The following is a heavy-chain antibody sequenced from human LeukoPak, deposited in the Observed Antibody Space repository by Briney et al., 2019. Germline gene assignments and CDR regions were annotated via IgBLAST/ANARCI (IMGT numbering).Heavy chain of an antibody. CDR3: ARSTVTTFTDLVWFDP. CDR1: GGSISSGGYS. V-gene: IGHV4-30-2*01. Sequence: PSETLSLTCAVSGGSISSGGYSWSWIRQPPGKGLEWIGYIYHSGSTYYNPSLKSRVTISVDRSKNQFSLKLSSVTAADTAVYYCARSTVTTFTDLVWFDPWGQGTLVTVSS. CDR2: IYHSGST. D-gene: IGHD4-17*01. J-gene: IGHJ5*02.